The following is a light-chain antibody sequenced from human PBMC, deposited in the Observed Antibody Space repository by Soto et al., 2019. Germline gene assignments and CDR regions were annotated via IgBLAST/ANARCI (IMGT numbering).Light chain of an antibody. J-gene: IGLJ1*01. CDR2: EVN. CDR3: SSYAGSSNV. Sequence: QSALTQPASVSGSPGQSLTISCTGTSSDVGSHNVVSWYQHHPGKAPKLMIYEVNKRPSGVPDRFSGSKSGNTASLTVSGLQAEDEADYYCSSYAGSSNVFGTGTKVTVL. CDR1: SSDVGSHNV. V-gene: IGLV2-14*02.